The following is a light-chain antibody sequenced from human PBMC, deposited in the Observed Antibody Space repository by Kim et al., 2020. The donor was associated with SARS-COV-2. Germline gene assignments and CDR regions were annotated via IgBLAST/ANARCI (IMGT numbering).Light chain of an antibody. V-gene: IGLV1-44*01. J-gene: IGLJ2*01. CDR1: GSNTGSNT. CDR2: INN. Sequence: GERVSISCSGRGSNTGSNTGNWYRQRQGPAPKLISYINNQRPSGVHDRFSGSKSGTSASLAISGLQSEDEAGYYCAAWDDSLNGVVFGGGTQLTVL. CDR3: AAWDDSLNGVV.